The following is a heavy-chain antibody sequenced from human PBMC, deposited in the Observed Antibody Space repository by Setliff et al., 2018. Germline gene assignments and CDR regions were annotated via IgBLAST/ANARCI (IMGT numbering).Heavy chain of an antibody. J-gene: IGHJ4*02. D-gene: IGHD3-16*01. CDR3: ARSINGYQQRYDF. Sequence: GGSLRLSCAASGFTLSSYWMNWVRQTPGKGLEWVSYINSGGTKIYYADSVEGRFTISRDNGKNSLFLQMNSVRAEDTAVYYCARSINGYQQRYDFWGQGALVTVSS. CDR1: GFTLSSYW. V-gene: IGHV3-48*04. CDR2: INSGGTKI.